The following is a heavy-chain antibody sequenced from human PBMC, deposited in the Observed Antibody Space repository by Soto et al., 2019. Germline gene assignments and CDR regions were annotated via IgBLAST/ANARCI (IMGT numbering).Heavy chain of an antibody. CDR2: TRNKANSYTT. J-gene: IGHJ4*02. V-gene: IGHV3-72*01. D-gene: IGHD5-12*01. CDR1: VFTFSDHY. Sequence: GSLRLSGAASVFTFSDHYMDWVRQGPGKGLEWVGRTRNKANSYTTEYAASVKGRFTISRDDSKNSLYLQMNSLKTEDTAVYYCARANSGYDLDYFDYWGQGTLVTVSS. CDR3: ARANSGYDLDYFDY.